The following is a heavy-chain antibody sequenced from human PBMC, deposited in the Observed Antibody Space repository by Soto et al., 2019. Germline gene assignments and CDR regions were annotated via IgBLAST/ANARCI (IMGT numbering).Heavy chain of an antibody. CDR3: AKSLGFDP. CDR2: ISGSGGTT. CDR1: GFTFSNYA. J-gene: IGHJ5*02. D-gene: IGHD3-3*02. V-gene: IGHV3-23*01. Sequence: GGSLRLSCAASGFTFSNYAISWVRQAPGKGLEWVSDISGSGGTTYYADSVKGRFTISRDNSRNPLYLQMNSLRAEDTAIYYCAKSLGFDPWGQGTLVTVSS.